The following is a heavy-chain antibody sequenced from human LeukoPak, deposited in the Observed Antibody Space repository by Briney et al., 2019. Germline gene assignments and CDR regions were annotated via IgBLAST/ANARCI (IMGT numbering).Heavy chain of an antibody. CDR3: AKGGSRRPFDY. CDR1: GFTFSSYG. V-gene: IGHV3-23*01. D-gene: IGHD1-26*01. J-gene: IGHJ4*02. CDR2: ISGSGGST. Sequence: GGSPRLSCAASGFTFSSYGMSWVRQAPGKGLEWVSAISGSGGSTYYADSVKGRFTISRDNSKNTLYLQMNSLRAEDTAVYYCAKGGSRRPFDYWGQGTLVTVSS.